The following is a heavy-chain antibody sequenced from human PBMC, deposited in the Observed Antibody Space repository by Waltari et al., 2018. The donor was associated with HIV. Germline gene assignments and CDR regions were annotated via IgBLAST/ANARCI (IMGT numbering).Heavy chain of an antibody. J-gene: IGHJ5*02. CDR2: MYHSGST. CDR3: VRVITGDYRSSWFDP. Sequence: QVHLQESGPGLVKPSETLSLTCAVSGGSLSTYNWWSWVRQAPGKGLEWIGEMYHSGSTNYNPSLKSRVTISIDKSKNQFSLRLTSVTAADTAMYYCVRVITGDYRSSWFDPWGQGTLVTVSS. CDR1: GGSLSTYNW. V-gene: IGHV4-4*02. D-gene: IGHD4-17*01.